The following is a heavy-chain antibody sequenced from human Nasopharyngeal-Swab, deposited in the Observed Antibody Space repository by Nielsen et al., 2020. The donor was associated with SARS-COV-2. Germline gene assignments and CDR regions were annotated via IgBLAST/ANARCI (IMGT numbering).Heavy chain of an antibody. D-gene: IGHD1-26*01. CDR1: GGSFNGFY. J-gene: IGHJ6*02. CDR2: INHNERT. Sequence: SETLSLTCSVSGGSFNGFYWNWIRQPPGKGLEWIGEINHNERTNYNPSLKSRVTMSVDTSTNQVSLKLNSLTATDTAVYYCARAGRVGEAYTGLDVWGQGTTVTVSS. V-gene: IGHV4-34*01. CDR3: ARAGRVGEAYTGLDV.